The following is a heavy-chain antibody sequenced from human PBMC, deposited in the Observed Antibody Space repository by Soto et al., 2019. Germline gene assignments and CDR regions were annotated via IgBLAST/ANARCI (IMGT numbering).Heavy chain of an antibody. J-gene: IGHJ6*02. V-gene: IGHV4-39*01. CDR1: GGSISSSSYY. CDR2: IYYSGST. CDR3: ARLTVRSYGMDV. D-gene: IGHD1-1*01. Sequence: SETLSLTCTVPGGSISSSSYYWGWIRQPPGKGLEWIGSIYYSGSTYYNPSLKSRVTISVDTSKNQFSLKLSSVTAADTAVYYCARLTVRSYGMDVWGQGTTVTVSS.